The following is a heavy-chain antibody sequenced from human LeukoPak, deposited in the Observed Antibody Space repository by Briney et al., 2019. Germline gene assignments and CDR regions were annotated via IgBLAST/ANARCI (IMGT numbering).Heavy chain of an antibody. CDR3: ARDLLVRGVNNYYYYGMDA. Sequence: ASVKVSCKASGYTFTSYYMHWVRQAPGQGLEWMGIINPSGGSTSYAQKFQGRVTMTRDTSTSTVYMELSSLRSEDTAVYYCARDLLVRGVNNYYYYGMDAWGKGTTVTVSS. V-gene: IGHV1-46*01. D-gene: IGHD3-10*01. CDR2: INPSGGST. J-gene: IGHJ6*04. CDR1: GYTFTSYY.